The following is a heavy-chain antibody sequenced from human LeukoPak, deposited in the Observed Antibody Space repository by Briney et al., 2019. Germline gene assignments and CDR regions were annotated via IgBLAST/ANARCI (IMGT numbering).Heavy chain of an antibody. CDR2: ISGSGGST. V-gene: IGHV3-23*01. D-gene: IGHD6-13*01. CDR1: GFTFSSYA. CDR3: AKDVAAADYYYYGMDV. J-gene: IGHJ6*02. Sequence: PGGSLRLSCAASGFTFSSYAMSWVRQAPGKGLEWVSAISGSGGSTYYADSVKGRFTISRDNSKNTLYLQMNSLRAEDTAVYYCAKDVAAADYYYYGMDVRGQGTTVTVSS.